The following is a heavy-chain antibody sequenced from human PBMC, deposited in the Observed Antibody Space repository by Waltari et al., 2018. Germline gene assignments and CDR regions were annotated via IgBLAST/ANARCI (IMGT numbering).Heavy chain of an antibody. CDR1: GYSFTSYW. Sequence: EVQLVQSGAEVKKPGESLKISCKGSGYSFTSYWIGWVRQMPGKGLEWMGIIFPGDSVTAYSPAFQGQVTITADKSISAAYLQWSSLKASDTAMYYCASVRNYDILTGYYHWFDPWGQGTLVTVSS. CDR2: IFPGDSVT. D-gene: IGHD3-9*01. CDR3: ASVRNYDILTGYYHWFDP. J-gene: IGHJ5*02. V-gene: IGHV5-51*01.